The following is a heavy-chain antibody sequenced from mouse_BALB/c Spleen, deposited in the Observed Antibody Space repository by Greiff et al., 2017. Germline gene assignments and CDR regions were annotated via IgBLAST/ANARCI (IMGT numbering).Heavy chain of an antibody. Sequence: EVKVEESGGGLVQPGGSRKLSCAASGFTFSSFGMHWVRQAPEKGLEWVAYISSGSSTIYYADTVKGRFTISRDNPKNTLFLQMTSLRSEDTAMYYCARMRAQTARATFYAMDYWGQGTSVTVSS. CDR2: ISSGSSTI. V-gene: IGHV5-17*02. D-gene: IGHD3-2*01. J-gene: IGHJ4*01. CDR3: ARMRAQTARATFYAMDY. CDR1: GFTFSSFG.